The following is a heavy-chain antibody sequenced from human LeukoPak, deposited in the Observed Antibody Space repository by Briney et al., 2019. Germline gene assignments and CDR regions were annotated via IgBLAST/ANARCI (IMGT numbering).Heavy chain of an antibody. V-gene: IGHV4-34*01. Sequence: KASETLSLTCAVYGGSFSGYYWSWIRQPPGKGLEWIGEINHSGSTNYNPSLKSRVTISVDTSKNQFSLKLSSVTAADTAVYYCARGEVDTAMVGFYYYYGMDVWGQGTTVTVSS. CDR1: GGSFSGYY. D-gene: IGHD5-18*01. CDR2: INHSGST. CDR3: ARGEVDTAMVGFYYYYGMDV. J-gene: IGHJ6*02.